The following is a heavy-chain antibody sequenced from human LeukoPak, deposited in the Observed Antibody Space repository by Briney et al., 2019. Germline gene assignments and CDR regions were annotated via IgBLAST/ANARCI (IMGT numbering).Heavy chain of an antibody. D-gene: IGHD4-23*01. V-gene: IGHV4-39*01. Sequence: PSETLSLTCTVSGGSISSSSHYWGWIRQPPGKGLEWIGSIYYSGSTYYNPSLKSRVTISVDTSKNQFSLKLSSVTAADTAVYYCARPSTVETQGFDYWGQGTLVTVSS. CDR3: ARPSTVETQGFDY. J-gene: IGHJ4*02. CDR1: GGSISSSSHY. CDR2: IYYSGST.